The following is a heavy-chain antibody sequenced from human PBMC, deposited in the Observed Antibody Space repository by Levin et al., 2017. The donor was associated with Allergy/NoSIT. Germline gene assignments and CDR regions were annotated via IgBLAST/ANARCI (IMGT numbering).Heavy chain of an antibody. CDR2: IYYSGST. Sequence: PSETLSLTCTVSGGSISSSSYYWGWIRQPPGKGLEWIGSIYYSGSTYYNPSLKSRVTISVDTSKNQFSLKLSSVTAADTAVYYCARHYKEKIWFGELFGGEIDYWGQGTLVTVSS. V-gene: IGHV4-39*01. D-gene: IGHD3-10*01. CDR3: ARHYKEKIWFGELFGGEIDY. J-gene: IGHJ4*02. CDR1: GGSISSSSYY.